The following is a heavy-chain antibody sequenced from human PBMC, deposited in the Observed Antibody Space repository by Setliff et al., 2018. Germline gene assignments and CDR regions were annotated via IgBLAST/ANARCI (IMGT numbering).Heavy chain of an antibody. CDR3: ARGYGYSSGWYRVYFDY. CDR2: IYHSGST. CDR1: GGSISNYY. Sequence: SETLSLTCTVSGGSISNYYWSWIRQPAGKGLEWIGRIYHSGSTNYNPSLKSRVTISVDTSKNQFSLKLSSVTAADTAVYYCARGYGYSSGWYRVYFDYWGQGTLVTVSS. J-gene: IGHJ4*02. V-gene: IGHV4-4*07. D-gene: IGHD6-19*01.